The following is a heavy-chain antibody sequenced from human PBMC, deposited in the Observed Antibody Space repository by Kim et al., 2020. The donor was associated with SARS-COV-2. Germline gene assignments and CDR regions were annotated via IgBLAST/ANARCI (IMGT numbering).Heavy chain of an antibody. V-gene: IGHV4-59*08. CDR1: GGSISSYY. CDR2: IYYSGST. Sequence: SETLSLTCTVSGGSISSYYWSWIRQPPGKGLEWIGYIYYSGSTNYNPSLKSRVTISVDTSKNQFSLKLSSVTAADTAVYYCARGVDYWGPGTLVTVSS. J-gene: IGHJ4*02. D-gene: IGHD3-10*01. CDR3: ARGVDY.